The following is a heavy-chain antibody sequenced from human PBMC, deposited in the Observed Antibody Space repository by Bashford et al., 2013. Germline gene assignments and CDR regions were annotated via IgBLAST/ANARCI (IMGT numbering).Heavy chain of an antibody. J-gene: IGHJ3*02. CDR1: GFTVSSNY. D-gene: IGHD3-3*01. CDR2: IYSGGST. V-gene: IGHV3-53*01. Sequence: GSLRLSCAASGFTVSSNYMSWVRQAPGKGLEWVSVIYSGGSTYYADSVKGRFTISRDNSKNTLYLQMNSLRAEDTAVYYCARETRRITIFGVVPDAFDIWGQGTMVTVSS. CDR3: ARETRRITIFGVVPDAFDI.